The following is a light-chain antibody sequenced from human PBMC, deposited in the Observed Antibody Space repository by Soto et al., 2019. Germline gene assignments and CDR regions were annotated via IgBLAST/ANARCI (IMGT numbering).Light chain of an antibody. J-gene: IGKJ4*01. CDR3: QKYNSAPLT. CDR2: AAS. CDR1: QGISNY. V-gene: IGKV1-27*01. Sequence: DVQMTQSPSSLSASVGDRVIITCRASQGISNYLAWYQQKPGKVPKLLIYAASTLQSGVPSRLSGSGSGTDFTLTISSLQPEEVATYYCQKYNSAPLTFGGGTKVEIK.